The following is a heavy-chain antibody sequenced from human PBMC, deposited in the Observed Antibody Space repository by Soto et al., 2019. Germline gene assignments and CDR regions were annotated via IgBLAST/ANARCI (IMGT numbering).Heavy chain of an antibody. V-gene: IGHV3-30-3*01. J-gene: IGHJ4*02. Sequence: QVQLVESGGGVVQPGRSLRLSCAASGFTFSSYSMHWVRQAPGKGLEWVAVISYDGSNKYYADSVKGRFTISRDNSKNTRYLQMNSLRAEDTAVYYRARDQGVFLEWLSFFDYWGQGTLVTVSS. CDR3: ARDQGVFLEWLSFFDY. CDR1: GFTFSSYS. D-gene: IGHD3-3*01. CDR2: ISYDGSNK.